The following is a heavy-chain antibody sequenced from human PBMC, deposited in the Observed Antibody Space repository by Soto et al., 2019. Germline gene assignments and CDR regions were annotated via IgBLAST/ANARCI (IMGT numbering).Heavy chain of an antibody. CDR3: AREFGDNWNYEAY. CDR1: GGSITSYH. D-gene: IGHD1-7*01. V-gene: IGHV4-59*01. Sequence: SETLSLTCVVSGGSITSYHWSWIRQFPGKGLERIAYTAYTGNTNYNPSLKSRVTMSMDTSKNQLSLKLTSMTAADTAVYYCAREFGDNWNYEAYWGQGTAVTVSS. J-gene: IGHJ4*02. CDR2: TAYTGNT.